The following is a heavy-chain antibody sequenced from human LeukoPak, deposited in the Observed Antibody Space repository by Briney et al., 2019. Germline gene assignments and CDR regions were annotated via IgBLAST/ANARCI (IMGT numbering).Heavy chain of an antibody. J-gene: IGHJ4*02. Sequence: PSGTLSLTCAVSGVSISTSEWWIWVRQPPGQGLEWIWEIHRDGRTRYNPSLTSRVTMSMDYSKNQFSLNVRFVTAADTAIYYCGKTDIYFNPIDYWGPGSLVTVSS. V-gene: IGHV4-4*02. CDR2: IHRDGRT. CDR3: GKTDIYFNPIDY. CDR1: GVSISTSEW. D-gene: IGHD3-9*01.